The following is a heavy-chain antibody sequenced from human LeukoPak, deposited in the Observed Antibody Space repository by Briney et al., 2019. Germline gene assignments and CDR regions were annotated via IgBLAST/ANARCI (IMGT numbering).Heavy chain of an antibody. V-gene: IGHV1-2*02. CDR3: ARMDGSSSGYYYVDY. CDR1: GYTFTGYY. CDR2: INPNSGGT. Sequence: GASVKVSCKASGYTFTGYYMHWVRQAPGQGLEWMVCINPNSGGTSYAQNFQGRVTMTRDTSISTAYMELSRLRSDDTAVYYCARMDGSSSGYYYVDYWGQGTLVTVSS. D-gene: IGHD3-22*01. J-gene: IGHJ4*02.